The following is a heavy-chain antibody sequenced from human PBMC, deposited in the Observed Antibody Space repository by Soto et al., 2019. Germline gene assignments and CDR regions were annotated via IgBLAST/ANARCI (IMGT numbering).Heavy chain of an antibody. Sequence: ASVKVSCKASGYSFTSYGISWVRQAPGQGLEWMGWISAYNGNTDYAQKLQGRVTMTTDTSTSTAYMELRSLRSDDTDVNYCARAYRSGWLDYWGQGTLVTVSS. CDR2: ISAYNGNT. CDR1: GYSFTSYG. J-gene: IGHJ4*02. CDR3: ARAYRSGWLDY. V-gene: IGHV1-18*04. D-gene: IGHD6-19*01.